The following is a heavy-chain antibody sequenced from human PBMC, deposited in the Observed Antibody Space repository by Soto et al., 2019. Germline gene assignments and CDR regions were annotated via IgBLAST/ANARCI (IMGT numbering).Heavy chain of an antibody. J-gene: IGHJ5*02. CDR3: TRDASRDSSARGCIDP. CDR1: GFTFRSFT. Sequence: EVQLVESGGGLVKPGGSLRLSCAASGFTFRSFTMNWVRQAPGKGLEWVSTISSNSAYIYYTDALRGRFTISRDNAKNSLHLQMNSLRAEDTAVYYCTRDASRDSSARGCIDPWGPGTLVTVSS. D-gene: IGHD6-13*01. V-gene: IGHV3-21*02. CDR2: ISSNSAYI.